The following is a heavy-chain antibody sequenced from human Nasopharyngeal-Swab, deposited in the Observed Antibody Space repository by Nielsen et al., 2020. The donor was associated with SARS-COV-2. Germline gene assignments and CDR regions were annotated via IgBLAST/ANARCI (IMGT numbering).Heavy chain of an antibody. V-gene: IGHV3-30*04. CDR1: GFSFGDYA. CDR2: ISYDGSNK. Sequence: GGSLRLSCAASGFSFGDYAMNWARQAPGKGLEWVAVISYDGSNKYYADSVKGRFTISRDNSKNTLYLQMNSLRAEDTAVYYCARDHNGGDDAFDIWGQGTMVTVSS. CDR3: ARDHNGGDDAFDI. J-gene: IGHJ3*02. D-gene: IGHD2-8*01.